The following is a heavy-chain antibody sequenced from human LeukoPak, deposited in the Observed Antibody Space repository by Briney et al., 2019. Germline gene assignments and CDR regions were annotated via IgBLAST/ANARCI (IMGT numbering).Heavy chain of an antibody. CDR2: ISGRGGAT. CDR3: AKSQSLLSLGGPFDS. D-gene: IGHD3-16*01. Sequence: SGGSLRLSCAASGLIFSSYGMSWVRQAPGKGLEWVSGISGRGGATYSADSVKGRLTISRDNSKNTPYLHMNSLRAEDTAIYYCAKSQSLLSLGGPFDSWGQGTLVTVSS. CDR1: GLIFSSYG. V-gene: IGHV3-23*01. J-gene: IGHJ4*02.